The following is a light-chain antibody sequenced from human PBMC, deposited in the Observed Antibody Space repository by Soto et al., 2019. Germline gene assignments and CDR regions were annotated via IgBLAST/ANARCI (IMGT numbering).Light chain of an antibody. Sequence: QSVLTQPPSASGTPGQRVTISCSGSSSNIGSYSVNWYQQLPGTAPKLLIYSNSQRPSGVPDRFSGSKSDTSASLAISGLQSEDEADYYCAAWDDSLNGAWVFGGGTKLTVL. J-gene: IGLJ3*02. CDR1: SSNIGSYS. V-gene: IGLV1-44*01. CDR3: AAWDDSLNGAWV. CDR2: SNS.